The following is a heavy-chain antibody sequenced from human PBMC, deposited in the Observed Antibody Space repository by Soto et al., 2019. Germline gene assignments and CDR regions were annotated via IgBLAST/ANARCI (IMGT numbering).Heavy chain of an antibody. D-gene: IGHD4-17*01. Sequence: QVQLVQSGAEVKKPGASVKVSCKASGYTFTTYGITWVRQAPGQGLEWMGWISAYSGNTNYAQKLQGRLTVTTDTSTNTAYMDLRGLRSDDTAVYYCARGGKAGGYGDYGRYYFDYWGHGTLVTVSS. CDR2: ISAYSGNT. J-gene: IGHJ4*01. V-gene: IGHV1-18*04. CDR1: GYTFTTYG. CDR3: ARGGKAGGYGDYGRYYFDY.